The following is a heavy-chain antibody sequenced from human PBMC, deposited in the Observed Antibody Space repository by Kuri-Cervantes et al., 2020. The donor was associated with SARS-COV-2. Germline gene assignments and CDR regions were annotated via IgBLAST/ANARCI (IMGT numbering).Heavy chain of an antibody. CDR2: INRDETSR. CDR3: VRDRGVMTGTPILDQ. CDR1: GFAFSTYS. Sequence: GGSLRLSCAASGFAFSTYSMTWVRQAPGKGLVWVSRINRDETSRTYADSVKGRFTISRDNAKNTLYLQMDSLRAEDTAVYYCVRDRGVMTGTPILDQWGQGTLVTVSS. V-gene: IGHV3-74*03. J-gene: IGHJ1*01. D-gene: IGHD1-7*01.